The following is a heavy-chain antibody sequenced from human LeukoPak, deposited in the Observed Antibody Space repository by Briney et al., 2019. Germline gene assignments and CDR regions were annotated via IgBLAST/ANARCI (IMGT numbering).Heavy chain of an antibody. V-gene: IGHV3-33*01. J-gene: IGHJ4*02. CDR1: GFTFSNYD. D-gene: IGHD3-16*01. CDR3: ARDRTAYFDY. CDR2: IWYDGSNK. Sequence: GRSLRLSCAASGFTFSNYDMHWVRQAPGKGLEWVAVIWYDGSNKFYADSVKGRFTISRDNSKKTLYLQMNSLRAEDTAVYYCARDRTAYFDYWGQGTLVTVSS.